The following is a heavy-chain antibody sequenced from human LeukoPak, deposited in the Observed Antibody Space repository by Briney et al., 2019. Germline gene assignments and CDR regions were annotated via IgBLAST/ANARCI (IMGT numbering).Heavy chain of an antibody. V-gene: IGHV3-33*01. CDR2: IWYDGSNK. Sequence: PGGSLRLSCAASGFTFSSYRMHWVRQAPGKGLEWVAVIWYDGSNKYYADSVKGRFTISRNNSKNTLYLQMNSLRAEDTAVYHCARSDIVATIDAFDIWGQGTMVTVSS. D-gene: IGHD5-12*01. CDR1: GFTFSSYR. J-gene: IGHJ3*02. CDR3: ARSDIVATIDAFDI.